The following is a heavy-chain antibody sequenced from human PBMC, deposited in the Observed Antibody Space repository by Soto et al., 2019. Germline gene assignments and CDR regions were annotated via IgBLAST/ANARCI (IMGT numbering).Heavy chain of an antibody. CDR1: GYTFTSYG. J-gene: IGHJ4*02. V-gene: IGHV1-18*01. CDR3: ARDSLYVWWSYRHFDY. D-gene: IGHD3-16*02. CDR2: ISAYNGNT. Sequence: ASVKVSCKASGYTFTSYGISWVRQAPGQGLEWMGWISAYNGNTNYAQKLQGRVTMTTDTSTSTAYMELRSLRSDDTAVYYCARDSLYVWWSYRHFDYWGQGTLVTVSS.